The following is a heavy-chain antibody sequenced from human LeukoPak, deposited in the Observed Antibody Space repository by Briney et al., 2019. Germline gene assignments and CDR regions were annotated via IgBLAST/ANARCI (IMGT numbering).Heavy chain of an antibody. V-gene: IGHV4-59*08. CDR2: ISYSGST. CDR3: ARSGVTALSWVDP. CDR1: GGSMSSYY. Sequence: SETLSLTCTVSGGSMSSYYWSWIRQPPGKGLEWIGYISYSGSTNYNPSLKSRITISVDTSKNQFSLKLSSVTAADTAVYYCARSGVTALSWVDPWGKGTLVTVS. J-gene: IGHJ5*02. D-gene: IGHD2-21*02.